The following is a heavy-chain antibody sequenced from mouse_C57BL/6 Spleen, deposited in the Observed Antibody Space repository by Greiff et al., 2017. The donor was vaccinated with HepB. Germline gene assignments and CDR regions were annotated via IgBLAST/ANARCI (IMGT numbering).Heavy chain of an antibody. CDR1: GYAFTNYL. CDR3: ARSGSGDY. J-gene: IGHJ2*01. CDR2: INPGSGGT. D-gene: IGHD1-1*01. Sequence: VQLQQSGAELVRPGTSVKVSCKASGYAFTNYLIEWVKQRPGQGLEWIGVINPGSGGTNYNEKFKGKATLAADKSSSTAYMQLSSLTSEDSAVYCCARSGSGDYWGQGTTLTVSS. V-gene: IGHV1-54*01.